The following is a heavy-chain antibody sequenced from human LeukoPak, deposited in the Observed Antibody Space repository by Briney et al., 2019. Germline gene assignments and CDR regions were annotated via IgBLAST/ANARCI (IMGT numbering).Heavy chain of an antibody. CDR1: GGTFSSYA. Sequence: ASVKVSCKASGGTFSSYAISWVRQAPGQGLEWMGRIIPIFGTANYAQKFQGRVTITTDESTSTAYMELSSLRSEDTAVYYCARTDYYGSGSYFTWGRGTLVTVSS. D-gene: IGHD3-10*01. J-gene: IGHJ5*02. CDR2: IIPIFGTA. CDR3: ARTDYYGSGSYFT. V-gene: IGHV1-69*05.